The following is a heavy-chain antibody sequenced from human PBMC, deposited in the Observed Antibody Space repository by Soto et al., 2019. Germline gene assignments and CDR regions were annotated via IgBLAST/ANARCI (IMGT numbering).Heavy chain of an antibody. D-gene: IGHD1-1*01. CDR2: ISYDGSNK. V-gene: IGHV3-30*03. J-gene: IGHJ1*01. Sequence: QVQLVESGGGVVQPGRSLRLSCAASGFTFSSYGMHWVRQAPGKGLEWVAVISYDGSNKYYADSVKGRFTISRDNSKNTLYLQMNSLRAEDTAVYYWAVHTGGGYFQHWGQGTLVTVSS. CDR1: GFTFSSYG. CDR3: AVHTGGGYFQH.